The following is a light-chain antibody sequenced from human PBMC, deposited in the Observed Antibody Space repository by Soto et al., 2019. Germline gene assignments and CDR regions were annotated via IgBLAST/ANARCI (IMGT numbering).Light chain of an antibody. CDR1: QGISSW. Sequence: DIQMTQSPSSVSASVGDRVTITCRASQGISSWLAWYQQKPEKAPKLVIYDASSLQSGVPSRFSGSGSGTDFTLTISTLQPEDFATYYCQQSYSTPFTFGPGTKVDIK. CDR3: QQSYSTPFT. J-gene: IGKJ3*01. V-gene: IGKV1-12*01. CDR2: DAS.